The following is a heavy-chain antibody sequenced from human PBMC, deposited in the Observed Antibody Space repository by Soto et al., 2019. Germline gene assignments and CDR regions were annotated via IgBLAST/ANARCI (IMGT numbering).Heavy chain of an antibody. CDR2: IYYSGNT. D-gene: IGHD4-17*01. CDR3: ARHADSGDYLDY. V-gene: IGHV4-59*08. Sequence: QVQLQESGPGLVKPSETLSLTCTVSGGSISSYYWSWIRQPPGKGLEWIGYIYYSGNTKYNPSLKSRLTFSVGTSKNHFSRNLSSVTAADTAVYFCARHADSGDYLDYWGQGTLVTVSS. CDR1: GGSISSYY. J-gene: IGHJ4*02.